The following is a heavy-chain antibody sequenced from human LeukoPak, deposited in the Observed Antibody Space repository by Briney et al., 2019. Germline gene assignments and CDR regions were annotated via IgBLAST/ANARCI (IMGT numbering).Heavy chain of an antibody. CDR1: GYTLTSYG. J-gene: IGHJ5*02. Sequence: ASVKVSCKASGYTLTSYGISWVRQAPGQGLEWMGWISAYNGNTNYAQKFQGRVTMTEDTSTDTAFMELSSLRSEDTAVYYCATDRRGYSSSRLYAWFDPWGQGTLVTVSS. CDR2: ISAYNGNT. D-gene: IGHD6-13*01. V-gene: IGHV1-18*01. CDR3: ATDRRGYSSSRLYAWFDP.